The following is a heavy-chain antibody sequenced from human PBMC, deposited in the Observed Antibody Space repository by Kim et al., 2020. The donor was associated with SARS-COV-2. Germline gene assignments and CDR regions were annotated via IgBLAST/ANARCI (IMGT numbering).Heavy chain of an antibody. Sequence: GGSLRLSCAASGFTFSNYAMSWVRQAPGKGLEWVASISGTGTSTYYADSVKGRFTISRDNSKNTVYLRMSSLRVEYTAVYYCAKGTHGSAQYYFDYWGQG. CDR3: AKGTHGSAQYYFDY. CDR1: GFTFSNYA. V-gene: IGHV3-23*01. CDR2: ISGTGTST. D-gene: IGHD2-15*01. J-gene: IGHJ4*02.